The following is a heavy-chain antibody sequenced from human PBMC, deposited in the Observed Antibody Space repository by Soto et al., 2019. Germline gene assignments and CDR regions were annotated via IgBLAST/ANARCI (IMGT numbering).Heavy chain of an antibody. CDR2: ISYDGSNK. CDR3: ARGPSSLTSSDY. J-gene: IGHJ4*02. V-gene: IGHV3-30-3*01. D-gene: IGHD2-2*01. CDR1: GCTFSSYA. Sequence: GGSLRLSCAASGCTFSSYAMHWVRQAPGKGLEWVAVISYDGSNKYYADSVKGRFTISRDNSKNTLYLQMNSLRAEDTAVYYCARGPSSLTSSDYWGQGTLVTVSS.